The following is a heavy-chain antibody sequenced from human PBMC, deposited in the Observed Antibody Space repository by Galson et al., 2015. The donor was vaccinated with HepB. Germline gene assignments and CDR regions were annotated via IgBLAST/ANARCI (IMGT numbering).Heavy chain of an antibody. V-gene: IGHV3-48*03. CDR2: ISSSGSTI. Sequence: SLRLSCAASGFTFSSYEMNWVRQAPGKGLEWVSYISSSGSTIYYADSVKGRFTISRDNAKNSLYLQMNSLKASDTAMYYCARHGGGSYLRKSDYWGQGTLVTVSS. J-gene: IGHJ4*02. CDR3: ARHGGGSYLRKSDY. D-gene: IGHD1-26*01. CDR1: GFTFSSYE.